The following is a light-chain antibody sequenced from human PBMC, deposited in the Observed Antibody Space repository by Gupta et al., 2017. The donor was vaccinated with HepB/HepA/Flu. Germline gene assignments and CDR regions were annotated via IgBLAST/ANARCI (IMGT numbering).Light chain of an antibody. CDR2: SNT. CDR1: TSNIGAGYD. J-gene: IGLJ1*01. V-gene: IGLV1-40*01. Sequence: QSVLTQPPSVSGAPGQSVTITCTGSTSNIGAGYDVHRYQQVPGTAPKLLIFSNTNRPSGVPDRFSGSKSGSSASLAITGLQGEDEADYYCQTYDSSLRVYVFGSATKVTVL. CDR3: QTYDSSLRVYV.